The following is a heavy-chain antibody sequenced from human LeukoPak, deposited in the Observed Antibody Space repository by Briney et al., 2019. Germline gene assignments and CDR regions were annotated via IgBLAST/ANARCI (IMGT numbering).Heavy chain of an antibody. J-gene: IGHJ4*02. CDR1: GYTFTSYG. CDR2: IIPILGIA. CDR3: ARDSEGATRY. D-gene: IGHD1-26*01. Sequence: SVKVSCKASGYTFTSYGISWVRQAPGQGLEWMGRIIPILGIANYAQKFQGRVTITADKSTSTAYMELSSLRSEDTAVYYCARDSEGATRYWGQGTLVTVSS. V-gene: IGHV1-69*04.